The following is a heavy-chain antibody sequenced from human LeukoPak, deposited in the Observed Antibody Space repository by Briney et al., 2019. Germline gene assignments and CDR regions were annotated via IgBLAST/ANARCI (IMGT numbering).Heavy chain of an antibody. Sequence: GGSLRLSCAASGFTFSSYWMSWVRQAPGKGLEWVANIKQDGSEKYYVDSVKGRFTISRDNAKNSLYLQMNSLRAEDTAVYYCAKDRIAAAANDAFDIWGQGTMVTVSS. CDR1: GFTFSSYW. J-gene: IGHJ3*02. CDR3: AKDRIAAAANDAFDI. CDR2: IKQDGSEK. D-gene: IGHD6-13*01. V-gene: IGHV3-7*03.